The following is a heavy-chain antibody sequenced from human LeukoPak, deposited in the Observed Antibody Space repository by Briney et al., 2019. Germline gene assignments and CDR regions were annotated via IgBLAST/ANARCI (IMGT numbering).Heavy chain of an antibody. CDR2: IYYSGST. J-gene: IGHJ4*02. Sequence: SETLSLTCTVSGGSISSSSHYWGWIRQPPGKGLEWIGSIYYSGSTYYNPSLKSRVTISVDTSKNQFSLKLSSVTAADTAVYYCARRPIVGALRSGPFDYWGQGTLVTVSS. V-gene: IGHV4-39*01. CDR3: ARRPIVGALRSGPFDY. CDR1: GGSISSSSHY. D-gene: IGHD1-26*01.